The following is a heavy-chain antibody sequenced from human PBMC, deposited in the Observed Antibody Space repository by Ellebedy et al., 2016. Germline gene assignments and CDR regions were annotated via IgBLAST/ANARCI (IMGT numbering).Heavy chain of an antibody. J-gene: IGHJ3*01. CDR2: ISPTSGSTI. CDR1: GFTFSSYW. V-gene: IGHV3-48*02. Sequence: GGSLRLXCAASGFTFSSYWMSWVRQAPGKGLEWVSYISPTSGSTIYYADSVKGRFTISRDNAKNSVYLQMNSLRDEDTAVYYCTRGGLDNSFDVWGQGTMVTVSS. D-gene: IGHD3-16*01. CDR3: TRGGLDNSFDV.